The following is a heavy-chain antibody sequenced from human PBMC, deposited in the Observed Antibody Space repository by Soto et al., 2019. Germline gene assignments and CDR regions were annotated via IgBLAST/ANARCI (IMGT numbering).Heavy chain of an antibody. CDR3: ARGGNSGSYYGHYFDY. J-gene: IGHJ4*02. CDR2: IYYSGST. Sequence: SETLSLTCTVSGGSISSGGYYWSWIRQHPGKGLEWIGYIYYSGSTYYNPSLKSRVTISVDTSKNQFSLKLSSVTAADTAVYYCARGGNSGSYYGHYFDYWGQGTLVTVSS. CDR1: GGSISSGGYY. V-gene: IGHV4-31*03. D-gene: IGHD1-26*01.